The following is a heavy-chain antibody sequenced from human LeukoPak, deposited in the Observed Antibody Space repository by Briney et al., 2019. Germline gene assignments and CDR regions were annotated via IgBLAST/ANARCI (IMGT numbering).Heavy chain of an antibody. Sequence: SETLSLTCTVSGDSISSGPYYWGWIRQPPGKGLEWIGNIYYGENTYYNPSLKSRVTISIDTSNDQFYLKLSSLTAADTAVYYCARRDDSSGYHKIFDYWGQGTLVTVSS. J-gene: IGHJ4*02. V-gene: IGHV4-39*01. D-gene: IGHD3-22*01. CDR1: GDSISSGPYY. CDR2: IYYGENT. CDR3: ARRDDSSGYHKIFDY.